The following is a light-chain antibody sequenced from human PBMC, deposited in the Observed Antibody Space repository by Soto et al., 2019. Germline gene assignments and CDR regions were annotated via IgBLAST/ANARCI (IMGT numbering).Light chain of an antibody. Sequence: QSALTQPASVSGSPGQSITISCTGTSSDVGSYNLVSWYQQDPGKAPKLMIYEGNKRPSGVSNRFSGSKSANTASLTISGLQTEDEADYYCCSYAGTNTFVFGTGTKVTVL. V-gene: IGLV2-23*01. CDR3: CSYAGTNTFV. J-gene: IGLJ1*01. CDR2: EGN. CDR1: SSDVGSYNL.